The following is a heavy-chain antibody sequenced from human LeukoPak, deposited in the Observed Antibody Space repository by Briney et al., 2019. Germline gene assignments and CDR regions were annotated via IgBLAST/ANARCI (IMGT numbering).Heavy chain of an antibody. D-gene: IGHD3-10*01. CDR3: ARLPPPYGSGSYYRGHY. CDR2: VNHSGST. Sequence: SETLSLTCAVYGGSFSGYYWSWIRQSPGKGLEWIGEVNHSGSTNYNPSLKSRVTISVDTSKNQFSLKLSSVTAADTAVYYCARLPPPYGSGSYYRGHYWGQGTLVTVSS. CDR1: GGSFSGYY. J-gene: IGHJ4*02. V-gene: IGHV4-34*01.